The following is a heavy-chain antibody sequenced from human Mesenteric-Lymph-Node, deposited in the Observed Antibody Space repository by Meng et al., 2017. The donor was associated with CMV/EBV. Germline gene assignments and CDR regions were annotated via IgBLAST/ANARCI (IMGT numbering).Heavy chain of an antibody. CDR1: GFTFSSYA. V-gene: IGHV3-23*01. Sequence: GGSLRLSCAASGFTFSSYAMSWVRQAPGKGLEWVSAISGSGGSTYYADSVKGRFTISRDNSKNTLYLQMNSLRAEDTAVYYCAAGGGYYDSSGYYRRHDAFDIWGQGTMVTVSS. D-gene: IGHD3-22*01. J-gene: IGHJ3*02. CDR3: AAGGGYYDSSGYYRRHDAFDI. CDR2: ISGSGGST.